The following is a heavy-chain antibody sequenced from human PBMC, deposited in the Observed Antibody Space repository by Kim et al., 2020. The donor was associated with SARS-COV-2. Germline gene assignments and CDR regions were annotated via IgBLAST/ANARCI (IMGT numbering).Heavy chain of an antibody. CDR1: GYSFTSYW. CDR3: ARHQRNYYGSGSSFDAFDI. Sequence: GESLKISCKGSGYSFTSYWIGWVRQMPGKGLEWMGIIYPGDSDTRYSPSFQGQVTISADKSISTAYLQWSSLKASDTAMYYCARHQRNYYGSGSSFDAFDIWGQGTMVTVSS. V-gene: IGHV5-51*01. CDR2: IYPGDSDT. D-gene: IGHD3-10*01. J-gene: IGHJ3*02.